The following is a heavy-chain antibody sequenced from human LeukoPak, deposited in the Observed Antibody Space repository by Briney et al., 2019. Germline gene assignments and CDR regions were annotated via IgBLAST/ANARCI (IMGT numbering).Heavy chain of an antibody. Sequence: GGSLRLSCAASGFTFSSYAMSWVRQAPGKGLEWVSAISGSGGSTYYADSVKGRFTISRDNAKNSLYLQMNSLRAEDTAVYYCARDFDGDYSFYYYGMDVWGKGTTVTVSS. J-gene: IGHJ6*04. D-gene: IGHD4-17*01. CDR3: ARDFDGDYSFYYYGMDV. CDR2: ISGSGGST. V-gene: IGHV3-23*01. CDR1: GFTFSSYA.